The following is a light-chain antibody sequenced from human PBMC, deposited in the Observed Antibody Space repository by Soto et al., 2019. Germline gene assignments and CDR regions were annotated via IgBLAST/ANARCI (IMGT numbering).Light chain of an antibody. J-gene: IGLJ1*01. V-gene: IGLV2-14*03. CDR1: SSDIGGSEY. CDR3: YLSRSSSTTFYV. CDR2: GVS. Sequence: QSALTQPASVSGSPGQSITISCAGTSSDIGGSEYVAWYQQHPGKAPKLVIYGVSNRPSGVSNRFSGSKSGNTASLTISVLQAEDEADYFCYLSRSSSTTFYVFGTGTKLTVL.